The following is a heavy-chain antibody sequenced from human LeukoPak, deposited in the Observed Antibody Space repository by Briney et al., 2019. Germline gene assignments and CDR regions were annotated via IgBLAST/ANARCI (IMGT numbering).Heavy chain of an antibody. CDR1: GFTFSSYG. CDR3: AKDKGTVTTWYFDY. Sequence: PGGSLRLSCAASGFTFSSYGMHWVRQAPGKGLEWVAFIRYDGSNKYYADSVKGRFAISRDNSKNTLYLQMNSLRAEDTAVYYCAKDKGTVTTWYFDYWGQGTLVTVSS. D-gene: IGHD4-17*01. CDR2: IRYDGSNK. J-gene: IGHJ4*02. V-gene: IGHV3-30*02.